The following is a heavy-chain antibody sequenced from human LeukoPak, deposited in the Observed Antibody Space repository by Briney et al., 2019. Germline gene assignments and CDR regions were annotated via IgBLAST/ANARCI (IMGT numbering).Heavy chain of an antibody. J-gene: IGHJ4*02. V-gene: IGHV1-8*03. CDR2: MNPNSGNT. CDR3: ASGYSYGFSDY. CDR1: GYTFTSYD. Sequence: ASVKVSCNASGYTFTSYDINWVRQATGQGLEWMGWMNPNSGNTGYAQKFQGRVTITRNTSISTAYMELSSLRSEDTAVYYCASGYSYGFSDYWGQGTLVTVSS. D-gene: IGHD5-18*01.